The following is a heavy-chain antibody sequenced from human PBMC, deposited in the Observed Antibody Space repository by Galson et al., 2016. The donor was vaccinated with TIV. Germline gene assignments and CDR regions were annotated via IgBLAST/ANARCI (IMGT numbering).Heavy chain of an antibody. CDR1: PESVTGYY. D-gene: IGHD1-14*01. J-gene: IGHJ6*02. CDR2: INHRGTS. V-gene: IGHV4-34*01. Sequence: ETLSLTCAVTPESVTGYYWSWIRQSPGKGLEWIGDINHRGTSKYNPSLASRVTILVNTPKSQFSLRLTSVTAADTAVYYCARGRVVPRRTDYYYAMAVWGQGTAVIVSS. CDR3: ARGRVVPRRTDYYYAMAV.